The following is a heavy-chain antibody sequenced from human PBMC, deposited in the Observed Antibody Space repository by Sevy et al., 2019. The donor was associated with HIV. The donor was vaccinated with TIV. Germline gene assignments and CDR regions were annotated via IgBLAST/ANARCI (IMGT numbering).Heavy chain of an antibody. D-gene: IGHD2-15*01. CDR1: GYTFTSYD. J-gene: IGHJ6*02. CDR3: ARRACSGGSCYRYYYGMDV. V-gene: IGHV1-8*01. CDR2: MNPNSGNT. Sequence: ASVKVSCKASGYTFTSYDINWVRQATGQGLEWMGWMNPNSGNTGYAQKFQGRVTMTRNTSISTAYMELSSLRSEDTAVYYCARRACSGGSCYRYYYGMDVWGQGTTVTVSS.